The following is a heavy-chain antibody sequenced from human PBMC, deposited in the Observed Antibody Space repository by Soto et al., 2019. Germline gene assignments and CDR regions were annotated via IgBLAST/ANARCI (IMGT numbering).Heavy chain of an antibody. Sequence: GGSLRLSCAASVFTFSSYAMSWVRQAPGKGLEWVSAISGSGGSTYYADSVKGRFTISRDNSKNTLYLQMNSLRAEDTAVYYCAKDIATIVVVPAAHPDPYYYYGMDVWGQGTTVTVSS. D-gene: IGHD2-2*01. CDR1: VFTFSSYA. J-gene: IGHJ6*02. V-gene: IGHV3-23*01. CDR2: ISGSGGST. CDR3: AKDIATIVVVPAAHPDPYYYYGMDV.